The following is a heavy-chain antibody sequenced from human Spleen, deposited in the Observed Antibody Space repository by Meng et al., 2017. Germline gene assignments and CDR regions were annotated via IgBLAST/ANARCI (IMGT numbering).Heavy chain of an antibody. D-gene: IGHD2-15*01. Sequence: QGRRVQSKSELKTPGASVKVSCKASGYTFTTYAMNWVGQAPGQGPGWIGWINTNTGNPTYAQGFTGHFVFSMDTSVSTAYLQISSLKAEDTAVYYCARGGLLDSWGQGTLVTVSS. V-gene: IGHV7-4-1*02. CDR2: INTNTGNP. J-gene: IGHJ4*02. CDR1: GYTFTTYA. CDR3: ARGGLLDS.